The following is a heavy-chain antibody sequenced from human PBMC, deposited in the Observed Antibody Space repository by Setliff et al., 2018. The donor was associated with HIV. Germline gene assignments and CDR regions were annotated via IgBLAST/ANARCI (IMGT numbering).Heavy chain of an antibody. CDR2: IKGRADGWPT. CDR3: TRNRNYAFDI. V-gene: IGHV3-15*01. Sequence: GGSLRLSCAASGFTFINTWMSWVRQAPGKGPEWGGRIKGRADGWPTDYAAPVKGRFIISTDDSKKTLYLQMNSLKTEDTAVYYCTRNRNYAFDIWGQGTMVTVSS. J-gene: IGHJ3*02. CDR1: GFTFINTW.